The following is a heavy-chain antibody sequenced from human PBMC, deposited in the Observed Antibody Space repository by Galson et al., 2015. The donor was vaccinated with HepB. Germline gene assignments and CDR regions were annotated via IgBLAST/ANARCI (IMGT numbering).Heavy chain of an antibody. CDR2: IFWDDDQ. CDR3: AHMDLGLTSFAY. V-gene: IGHV2-5*02. Sequence: PALVKPTQTLTLTCTFSGFSLNSRGVGVGWIRQPPGKALEWLALIFWDDDQRHTPLLKSRLSVTKDTPKNQVVLKLTSVDPVDTATYYCAHMDLGLTSFAYWGQGTLVTVSS. D-gene: IGHD3/OR15-3a*01. CDR1: GFSLNSRGVG. J-gene: IGHJ4*02.